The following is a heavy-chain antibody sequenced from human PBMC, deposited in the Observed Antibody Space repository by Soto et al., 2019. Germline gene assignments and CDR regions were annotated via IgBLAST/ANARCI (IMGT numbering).Heavy chain of an antibody. CDR1: GYTFASYG. Sequence: QVQLVQSGAEVKKPGASVKVSCRASGYTFASYGVSWVRQAPGQGLEWMGWISAYNGNTNYAQKLQGRVTMTTDTATSTAYRELGSLRSDDTAVYYCARDGGYCSGGTCNDAFDIWGQGTMITVSS. D-gene: IGHD2-15*01. J-gene: IGHJ3*02. V-gene: IGHV1-18*01. CDR3: ARDGGYCSGGTCNDAFDI. CDR2: ISAYNGNT.